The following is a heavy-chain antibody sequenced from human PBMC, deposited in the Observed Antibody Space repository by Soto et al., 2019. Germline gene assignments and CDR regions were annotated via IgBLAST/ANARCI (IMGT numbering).Heavy chain of an antibody. J-gene: IGHJ6*03. V-gene: IGHV3-23*01. D-gene: IGHD4-17*01. CDR3: AKDSAGDSHVYYYYMDV. CDR2: MSGSGGST. Sequence: EVQLLESGGGWVQPGGSLRLACEASEFSFSNYAIRWVLQPPGQGREWVSAMSGSGGSTYYADSVKGRFPISRDNSKNTQYLQLNGLTGEDTAIYYRAKDSAGDSHVYYYYMDVWGKGTPVTVSS. CDR1: EFSFSNYA.